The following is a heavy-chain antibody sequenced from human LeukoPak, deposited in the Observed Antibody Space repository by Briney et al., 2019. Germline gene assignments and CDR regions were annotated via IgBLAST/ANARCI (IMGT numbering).Heavy chain of an antibody. CDR3: AKGSSGYFFDL. Sequence: GSLRLSCAAPGFIFNNYGLVWVRQAPGKGLEWVSAISNDGGGTTYADFVKGRFSVSRDNSKNTLFLQMNSLRAEDTALYYCAKGSSGYFFDLWGQGTLVTVSS. V-gene: IGHV3-23*01. J-gene: IGHJ4*02. CDR1: GFIFNNYG. D-gene: IGHD3-22*01. CDR2: ISNDGGGT.